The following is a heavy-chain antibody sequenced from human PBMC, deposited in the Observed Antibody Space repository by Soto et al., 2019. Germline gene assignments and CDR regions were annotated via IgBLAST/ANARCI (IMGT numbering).Heavy chain of an antibody. CDR1: GGTFSSYA. Sequence: QVQLVQSGAEVKKPGSSVKVSCKASGGTFSSYAISWVRQAPGQGLEWMGGIIPIFGTANYAQKFQGRVTITADESTSTGYMELSSLRSEDTAVYYCARDCSGGSCHPPAFDIWGQGTMVTVSS. J-gene: IGHJ3*02. D-gene: IGHD2-15*01. V-gene: IGHV1-69*01. CDR2: IIPIFGTA. CDR3: ARDCSGGSCHPPAFDI.